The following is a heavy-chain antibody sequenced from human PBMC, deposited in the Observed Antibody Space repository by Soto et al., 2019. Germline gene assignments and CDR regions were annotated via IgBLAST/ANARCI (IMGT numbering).Heavy chain of an antibody. CDR1: GFTFSSYT. Sequence: QVQVVESGGGVVQPGRSLRLSCAASGFTFSSYTMHWVRQAPGKGLEWVAVTAFDGSNKYYADSVKGRFTISRDNSKNPLFLPMNSLRAEDTAVYYCVRDYRGYYRGNFDYWGPGTLVTVSS. CDR3: VRDYRGYYRGNFDY. J-gene: IGHJ4*02. CDR2: TAFDGSNK. D-gene: IGHD3-3*01. V-gene: IGHV3-30*04.